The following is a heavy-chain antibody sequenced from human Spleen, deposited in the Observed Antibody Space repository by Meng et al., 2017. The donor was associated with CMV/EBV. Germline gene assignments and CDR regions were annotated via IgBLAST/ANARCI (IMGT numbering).Heavy chain of an antibody. CDR3: ARGAYHGSRGYPTLNY. J-gene: IGHJ4*02. CDR1: GYTFTSYY. Sequence: ASVKVSCKASGYTFTSYYMHWVRQAPGQGLEWMGIINPSGGSTSYAQKFQGRVTMTRDTSTSTVYMELSSLRSEDTAVYFCARGAYHGSRGYPTLNYWGQGTLVTVSS. CDR2: INPSGGST. D-gene: IGHD3-22*01. V-gene: IGHV1-46*01.